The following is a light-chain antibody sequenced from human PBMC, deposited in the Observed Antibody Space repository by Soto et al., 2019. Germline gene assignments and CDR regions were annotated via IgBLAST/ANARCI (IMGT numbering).Light chain of an antibody. Sequence: EIVLTQSPGTLSLSPGERATLSCRASQSVSSSYLAWYQQKPGQAPRLLIYGASSRATGIPDRFSVSASGTDVTLTISRLEPEDFAGYYWQHYGTSALFGPGTKVDIK. CDR3: QHYGTSAL. V-gene: IGKV3-20*01. CDR1: QSVSSSY. J-gene: IGKJ3*01. CDR2: GAS.